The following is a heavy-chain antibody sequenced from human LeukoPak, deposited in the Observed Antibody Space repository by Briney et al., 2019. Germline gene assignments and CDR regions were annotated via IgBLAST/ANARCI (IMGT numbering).Heavy chain of an antibody. J-gene: IGHJ4*02. Sequence: PGGSLRLSCAVSGFTLSSHGMHWVRQAPGKGLEWVAFILDDGSNTYYADSVKGRFTISRDNSKNTLYLQMNSLRAEDTAFYYCAKDKGKVALDYWGQGTLVTVSS. D-gene: IGHD2-15*01. CDR3: AKDKGKVALDY. CDR1: GFTLSSHG. CDR2: ILDDGSNT. V-gene: IGHV3-30*02.